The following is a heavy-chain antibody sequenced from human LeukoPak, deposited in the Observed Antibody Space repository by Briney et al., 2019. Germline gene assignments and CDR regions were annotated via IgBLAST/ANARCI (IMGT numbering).Heavy chain of an antibody. Sequence: GESLRLSCAASGFTFRNYDMTWVRQTPGKGLEWVSAIRGSDGSRYYADSVKGRFTISRDNSKNMVYLQMNGLRAEDTGVYYCAKGWDGYSLFYPWGQGTLVTVSS. CDR1: GFTFRNYD. J-gene: IGHJ5*02. V-gene: IGHV3-23*01. D-gene: IGHD5-24*01. CDR2: IRGSDGSR. CDR3: AKGWDGYSLFYP.